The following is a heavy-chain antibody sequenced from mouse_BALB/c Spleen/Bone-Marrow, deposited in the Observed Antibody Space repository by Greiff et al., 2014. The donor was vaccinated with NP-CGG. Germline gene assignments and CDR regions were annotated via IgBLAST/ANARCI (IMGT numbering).Heavy chain of an antibody. D-gene: IGHD2-2*01. CDR1: GYTFTNYW. V-gene: IGHV1S41*01. Sequence: LVKPGASVKLSCKTSGYTFTNYWINWLKQRPGQGLEWLGRIAPGSGSTYYNEMFRVKAPLTVDTSSSTAYIQLSSLSSEDYAVYFCARERYGDDGWYFDVWGAGTTVTVSS. CDR3: ARERYGDDGWYFDV. J-gene: IGHJ1*01. CDR2: IAPGSGST.